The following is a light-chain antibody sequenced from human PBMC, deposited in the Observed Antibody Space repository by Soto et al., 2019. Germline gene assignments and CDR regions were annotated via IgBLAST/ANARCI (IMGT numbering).Light chain of an antibody. CDR3: QQYQSLT. V-gene: IGKV3-20*01. J-gene: IGKJ4*01. CDR2: GAS. Sequence: IVLTQSPAILALSPGDRATLSCRASQSVSSSYLAWYHHKPGQAPRLLIHGASSRATGIPDRFSGSGSGTDFTLTITRLEPEDFAVYYCQQYQSLTFGGGTKVDIK. CDR1: QSVSSSY.